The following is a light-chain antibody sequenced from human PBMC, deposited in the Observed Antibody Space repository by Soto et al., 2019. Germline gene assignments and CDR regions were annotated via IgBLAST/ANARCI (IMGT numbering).Light chain of an antibody. CDR2: NND. CDR3: AAWDDSLSGVV. J-gene: IGLJ2*01. Sequence: QSVLTQPPSVSAAPGQKVTISCSGSSSNIGNNYVSWYQQLPGTAPKLLIYNNDYRPSGVPDRFSGSKSGTSASLAISGLQSEDEADYYCAAWDDSLSGVVFGGGTKLTVL. V-gene: IGLV1-47*02. CDR1: SSNIGNNY.